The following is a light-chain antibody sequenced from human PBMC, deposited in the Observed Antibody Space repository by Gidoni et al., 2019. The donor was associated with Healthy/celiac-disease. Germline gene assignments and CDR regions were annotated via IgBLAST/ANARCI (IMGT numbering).Light chain of an antibody. Sequence: SSELTQDPAVSVALGQPVSITCQGDSLRSYYARWYQQKPGQAPVLVIYGKNNRPSGIPHRFSGSSSGNTASLTITGAQAEDEADYYCNSRDSSGNHVVFGGGTKLTVL. CDR3: NSRDSSGNHVV. CDR2: GKN. V-gene: IGLV3-19*01. J-gene: IGLJ2*01. CDR1: SLRSYY.